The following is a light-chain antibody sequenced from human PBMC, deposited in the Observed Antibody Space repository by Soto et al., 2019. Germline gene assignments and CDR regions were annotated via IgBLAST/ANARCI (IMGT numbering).Light chain of an antibody. Sequence: EIVLTQSPATLSLSTGERATLSCRASQSVSSNLAWYQQKPGQAPRLLIYGASTRATGIPARFSGSGSGTEFTLTISSLQSEDFAVYYCQQYNNWPRGTFGQGTKLEIK. J-gene: IGKJ2*02. CDR3: QQYNNWPRGT. V-gene: IGKV3-15*01. CDR1: QSVSSN. CDR2: GAS.